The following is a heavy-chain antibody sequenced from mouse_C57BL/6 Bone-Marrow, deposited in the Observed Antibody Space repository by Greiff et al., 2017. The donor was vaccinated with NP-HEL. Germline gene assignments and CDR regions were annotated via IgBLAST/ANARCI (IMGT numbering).Heavy chain of an antibody. CDR3: TRGGWLLWFAY. J-gene: IGHJ3*01. D-gene: IGHD2-3*01. V-gene: IGHV5-9-1*02. Sequence: EVKVVESGEGLVKPGGSLKLSCAASGFTFSSYAMSWVRQTPEKRLEWVAYISSGGYYIYYADTVKGRFTISRDNARNTLYLQMSSLKSEDTAMYYCTRGGWLLWFAYWGQGTLVTVSA. CDR2: ISSGGYYI. CDR1: GFTFSSYA.